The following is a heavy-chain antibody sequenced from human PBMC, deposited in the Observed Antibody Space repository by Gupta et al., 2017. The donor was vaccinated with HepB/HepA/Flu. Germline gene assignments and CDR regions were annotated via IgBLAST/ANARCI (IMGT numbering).Heavy chain of an antibody. Sequence: EVQLVESGGGLVQPGGSLRLSCAASGFTFSSYEMNWVRQAPGKGLEWVSYISSSGSTIYYADSVKGRFTISRDNAKNSLYLQMNSLRAEDTAVYYCASIPGIAEDDAFDIWGQGTMVTVSS. D-gene: IGHD6-13*01. CDR1: GFTFSSYE. V-gene: IGHV3-48*03. CDR3: ASIPGIAEDDAFDI. J-gene: IGHJ3*02. CDR2: ISSSGSTI.